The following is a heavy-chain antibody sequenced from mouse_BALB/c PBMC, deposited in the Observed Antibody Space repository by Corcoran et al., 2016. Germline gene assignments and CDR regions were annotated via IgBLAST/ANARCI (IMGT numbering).Heavy chain of an antibody. CDR3: ANWDWYFDV. CDR1: GFNIKDTY. Sequence: EVQLQQSGAELVKPGASVKLSCTASGFNIKDTYMHWVKQRPEQGLEWIGRIDPGNGNTKYDQKFQGKATITADTSSNTAYLQLSSLTSEDTTVYYCANWDWYFDVWGAGTTVTVSS. V-gene: IGHV14-3*02. D-gene: IGHD4-1*01. J-gene: IGHJ1*01. CDR2: IDPGNGNT.